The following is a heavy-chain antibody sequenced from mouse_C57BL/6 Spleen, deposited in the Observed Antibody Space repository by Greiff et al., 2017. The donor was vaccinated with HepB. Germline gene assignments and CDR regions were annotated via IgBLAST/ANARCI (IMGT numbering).Heavy chain of an antibody. CDR2: IYPGDGDT. J-gene: IGHJ2*01. D-gene: IGHD1-1*01. CDR1: GYAFSSYW. CDR3: AREKDYGSSYDFDY. Sequence: VHLVESGAELVKPGASVKISCKASGYAFSSYWMNWVKQRPGKGLEWIGQIYPGDGDTNYNGKFKGKATLTADKSSSTAYMQLSSLTSEDSAVYFCAREKDYGSSYDFDYWGQGTTLTVSS. V-gene: IGHV1-80*01.